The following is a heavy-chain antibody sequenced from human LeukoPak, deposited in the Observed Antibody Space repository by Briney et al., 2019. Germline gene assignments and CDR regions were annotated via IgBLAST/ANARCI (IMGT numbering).Heavy chain of an antibody. D-gene: IGHD3-22*01. J-gene: IGHJ4*02. CDR2: IYSGGNT. V-gene: IGHV3-66*01. Sequence: GGSVRLSCAAFGFTVSVNYMSWVRQAPGKGLECVSVIYSGGNTYYADSVKGRFTISRDNSKNTLYLQMNSLRAEDTAVYHCARKTDSGGQGDYWGPGTLVTVSS. CDR3: ARKTDSGGQGDY. CDR1: GFTVSVNY.